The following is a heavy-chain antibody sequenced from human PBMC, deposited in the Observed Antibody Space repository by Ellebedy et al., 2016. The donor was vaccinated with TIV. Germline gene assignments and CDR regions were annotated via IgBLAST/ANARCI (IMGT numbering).Heavy chain of an antibody. D-gene: IGHD6-19*01. Sequence: GGSLRLXXAASGFTFDDYAMHWVRQAPGKGLEWVSGISWNSGSIGYADSVKGRFTISRDNAKNSLYLQMNSLRAEDTAVYYCAVNGWQTPIDYWGQGTLVTVSS. V-gene: IGHV3-9*01. J-gene: IGHJ4*02. CDR1: GFTFDDYA. CDR3: AVNGWQTPIDY. CDR2: ISWNSGSI.